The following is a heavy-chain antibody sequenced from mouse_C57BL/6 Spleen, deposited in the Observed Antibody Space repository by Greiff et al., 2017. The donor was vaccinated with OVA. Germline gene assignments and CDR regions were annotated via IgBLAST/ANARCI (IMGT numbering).Heavy chain of an antibody. CDR3: ARSTVGDY. CDR1: GFTFTDYY. V-gene: IGHV7-3*01. D-gene: IGHD1-1*01. Sequence: EVQLQESGGGLVQPGGSLSLSCAASGFTFTDYYMSWVRQPPGKALEWLGFIRNKANGYTTEYSASVKGRFTISRDNSQSILYLQMNALGAEDSATYYCARSTVGDYWGQGTTLTVSS. J-gene: IGHJ2*01. CDR2: IRNKANGYTT.